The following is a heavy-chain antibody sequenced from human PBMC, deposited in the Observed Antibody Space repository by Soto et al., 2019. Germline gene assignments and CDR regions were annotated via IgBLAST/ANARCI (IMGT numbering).Heavy chain of an antibody. D-gene: IGHD6-13*01. Sequence: GGSLRLSCAASGFTFSSHWMHWVRQAPGKGLVWVSRINSDGSSTSYADSVKGRFTISRDNSKNTLYLQMNSLRAEDTGVYYCAKGLINGRWYAADWGQGTLVTVSS. CDR3: AKGLINGRWYAAD. J-gene: IGHJ4*02. CDR2: INSDGSST. V-gene: IGHV3-74*01. CDR1: GFTFSSHW.